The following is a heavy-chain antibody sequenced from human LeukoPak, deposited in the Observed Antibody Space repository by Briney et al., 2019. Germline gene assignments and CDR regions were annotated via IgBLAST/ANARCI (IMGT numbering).Heavy chain of an antibody. D-gene: IGHD3-22*01. J-gene: IGHJ4*02. CDR3: VRRGFYDSFDY. V-gene: IGHV3-30*04. CDR2: ILYDGSTK. Sequence: GGSLRLSCAASGFTFTDYAMHWVRQAPGKGLEWVAVILYDGSTKYYADSVKGRFTISRDNSRDTLYLQMHRLRPEDTAVYYCVRRGFYDSFDYWGQGTLVTVSS. CDR1: GFTFTDYA.